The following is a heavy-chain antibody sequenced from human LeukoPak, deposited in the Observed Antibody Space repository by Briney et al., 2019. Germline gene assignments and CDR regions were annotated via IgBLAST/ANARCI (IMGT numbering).Heavy chain of an antibody. D-gene: IGHD3-10*01. Sequence: PGGSLRLSCAASGFIFANYGMHWVRQAPGKGLQWVAFIRYDGSNKYYADSVKGRFTISRDNSKNTLYLQMNSLRAEDTAVYYCAKGGYGSGTYYYMDVWGKGTTVTISS. CDR3: AKGGYGSGTYYYMDV. CDR1: GFIFANYG. CDR2: IRYDGSNK. V-gene: IGHV3-30*02. J-gene: IGHJ6*03.